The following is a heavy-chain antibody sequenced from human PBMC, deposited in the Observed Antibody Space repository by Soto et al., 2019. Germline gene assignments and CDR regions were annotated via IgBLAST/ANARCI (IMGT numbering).Heavy chain of an antibody. CDR2: ISYSGST. J-gene: IGHJ2*01. Sequence: WETLSLTCTVSGGSISSDSYYWGWIRQSPEKGLEWIASISYSGSTYYNPTLKSRLIISVDTSKSQFSLQLSSVTAADTAVYYCANFNWYFDLWGRGTLVTVSS. CDR3: ANFNWYFDL. V-gene: IGHV4-39*07. CDR1: GGSISSDSYY.